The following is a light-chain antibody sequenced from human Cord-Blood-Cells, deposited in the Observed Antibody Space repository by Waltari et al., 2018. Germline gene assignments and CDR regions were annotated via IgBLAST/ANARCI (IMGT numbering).Light chain of an antibody. V-gene: IGLV2-14*01. CDR1: SRDAGGDNY. Sequence: QSALTQPAPVSGSPGQSITISCTGTSRDAGGDNYVSWYQQPPGKAPKLMIYDVSKRPSGVSNRFSGSKSGNTASLTISGLQAEDEADYYCSSYTSSSTYVFGTGTKVTVL. CDR3: SSYTSSSTYV. CDR2: DVS. J-gene: IGLJ1*01.